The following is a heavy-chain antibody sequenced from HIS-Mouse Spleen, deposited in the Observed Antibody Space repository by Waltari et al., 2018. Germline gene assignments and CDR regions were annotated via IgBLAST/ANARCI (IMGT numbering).Heavy chain of an antibody. J-gene: IGHJ5*02. CDR1: GYSISSGYY. CDR3: ARVKT. CDR2: IYNSGLT. Sequence: QVQLQESGPGLVKPSETLSLTCTVSGYSISSGYYWGWIRQPPGRGLEGIGSIYNSGLTYSNPSLKSRVTISVDTSKNQFSLKLSSVTAADTAVYYCARVKTWGQGTLVTVSS. V-gene: IGHV4-38-2*02.